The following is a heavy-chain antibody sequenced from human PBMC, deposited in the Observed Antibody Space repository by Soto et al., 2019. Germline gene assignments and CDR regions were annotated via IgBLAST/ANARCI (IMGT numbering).Heavy chain of an antibody. CDR2: ISSSSSTI. V-gene: IGHV3-48*01. Sequence: GSLRLSCAASGFTFSSYSMNWVRQAPGKGLEWASYISSSSSTIYYADSVKGRFTISRDNAKNSLYLQMNSLRAEDTAVYYCARDPPYCGGDCYEWYFDLWGRGTLVTVSS. D-gene: IGHD2-21*02. J-gene: IGHJ2*01. CDR1: GFTFSSYS. CDR3: ARDPPYCGGDCYEWYFDL.